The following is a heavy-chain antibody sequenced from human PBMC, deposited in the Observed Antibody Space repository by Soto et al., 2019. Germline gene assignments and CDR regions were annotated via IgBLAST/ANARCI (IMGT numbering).Heavy chain of an antibody. CDR2: IDGSGGTT. CDR3: AKNSGWFNT. Sequence: VGSLRLSCAASGFTLSSYMMNWVRQAPGQGLDWVSTIDGSGGTTYYADSVKGRFTISRDNSMNTVYLQMNSLRADDTALYYCAKNSGWFNTWGQGALVTVSS. V-gene: IGHV3-23*01. D-gene: IGHD3-10*01. CDR1: GFTLSSYM. J-gene: IGHJ5*02.